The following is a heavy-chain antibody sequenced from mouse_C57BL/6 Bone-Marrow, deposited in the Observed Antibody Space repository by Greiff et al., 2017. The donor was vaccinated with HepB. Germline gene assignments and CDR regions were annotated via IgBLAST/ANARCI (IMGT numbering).Heavy chain of an antibody. V-gene: IGHV6-3*01. CDR1: GFTFSNYW. J-gene: IGHJ3*01. Sequence: EVKLVESGGGLVQPGGSMKLSCVASGFTFSNYWMNWVRQSPEKGLEWVAQIRLKSDNYATHYAESVKGRFTISRDDSKSSVYLQMNNLRAEDTGIYYCTSPYYYGSSSLFAYWGQGTLVTVSA. D-gene: IGHD1-1*01. CDR3: TSPYYYGSSSLFAY. CDR2: IRLKSDNYAT.